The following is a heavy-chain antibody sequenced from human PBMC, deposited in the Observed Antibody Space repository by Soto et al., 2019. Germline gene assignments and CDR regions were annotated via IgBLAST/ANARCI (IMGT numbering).Heavy chain of an antibody. CDR1: GDSVSSNSAA. V-gene: IGHV6-1*01. Sequence: QVQLQQSGPGLVKPSQTLSLTCAISGDSVSSNSAAWNWIRQSPSRGLEWLGRTYYRSKWYNDXAVSVKRRITXXPXTXXNQFSLQLNSVTPEDTAVYYCARQKSGDYYYGMDVWGQGTTVTVSS. CDR3: ARQKSGDYYYGMDV. D-gene: IGHD5-12*01. CDR2: TYYRSKWYN. J-gene: IGHJ6*02.